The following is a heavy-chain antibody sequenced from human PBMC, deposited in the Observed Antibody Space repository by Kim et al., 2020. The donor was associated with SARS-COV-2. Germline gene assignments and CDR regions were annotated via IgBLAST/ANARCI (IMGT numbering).Heavy chain of an antibody. CDR2: TT. J-gene: IGHJ4*02. CDR3: SRDNWQQRDY. D-gene: IGHD6-13*01. Sequence: TTEHASSVKARFTLSRDDSKSITYLQMTSLKTEDTSVYYCSRDNWQQRDYWGQGTLVTVSS. V-gene: IGHV3-49*02.